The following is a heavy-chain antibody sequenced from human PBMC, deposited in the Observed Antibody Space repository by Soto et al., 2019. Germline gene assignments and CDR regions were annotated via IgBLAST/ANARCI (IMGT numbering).Heavy chain of an antibody. CDR1: GGSFRDYY. CDR3: ARTSRFDS. J-gene: IGHJ4*02. V-gene: IGHV4-34*01. CDR2: INHSGST. D-gene: IGHD6-6*01. Sequence: QVHLQQWGAGLLKSSETLSLTCAVYGGSFRDYYWSWVRQPPGKGLEWIGQINHSGSTNYNPSLKSRVTISVDTSKNQCSLKLSSVTAADTAVYYCARTSRFDSWGQGTLVTVSS.